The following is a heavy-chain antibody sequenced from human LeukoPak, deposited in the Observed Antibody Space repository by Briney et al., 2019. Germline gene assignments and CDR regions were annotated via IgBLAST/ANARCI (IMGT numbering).Heavy chain of an antibody. CDR1: GFTFSSYA. Sequence: GGSLRLSCAASGFTFSSYAMHWVRQAPGKGLEWVAVISYDGSNKYYADSVKGRFTISRDNSKNTLYLQMNSLRAEDTAVYYCARGADISTGYYVFDYWGQGTLVTVSS. CDR3: ARGADISTGYYVFDY. CDR2: ISYDGSNK. V-gene: IGHV3-30-3*01. D-gene: IGHD3-9*01. J-gene: IGHJ4*02.